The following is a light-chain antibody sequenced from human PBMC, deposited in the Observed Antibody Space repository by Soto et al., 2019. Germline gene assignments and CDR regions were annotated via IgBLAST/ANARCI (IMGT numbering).Light chain of an antibody. V-gene: IGKV3-20*01. CDR3: QQYGTSPT. Sequence: EIVLTQSPGTLSLSPGERVTLSCRASQSVSSNYLAWYQQKPGQAPRILIYAASSRATGIPDRFSGSGSGTDFTLTISRLEPEDFAVYYCQQYGTSPTFGQGTKVEIK. CDR2: AAS. CDR1: QSVSSNY. J-gene: IGKJ1*01.